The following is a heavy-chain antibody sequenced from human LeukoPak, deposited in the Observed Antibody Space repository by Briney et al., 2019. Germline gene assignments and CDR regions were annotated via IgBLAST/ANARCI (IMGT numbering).Heavy chain of an antibody. CDR3: ARRRYSYGYAFDI. CDR1: GGSFSGYY. CDR2: INHSEST. V-gene: IGHV4-34*01. D-gene: IGHD5-18*01. J-gene: IGHJ3*02. Sequence: SXTLSLTCAVYGGSFSGYYWSWIRQPPGKGLEWIGEINHSESTNYNPSLKSRVTISVDTSNNQFSLKLSSVTAADTAVCYCARRRYSYGYAFDIWGQGTMVTVSS.